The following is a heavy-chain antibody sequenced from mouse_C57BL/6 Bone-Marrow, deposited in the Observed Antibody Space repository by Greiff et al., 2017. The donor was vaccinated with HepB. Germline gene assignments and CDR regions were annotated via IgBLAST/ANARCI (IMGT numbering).Heavy chain of an antibody. D-gene: IGHD1-1*01. CDR2: IYPRSGNT. J-gene: IGHJ2*01. CDR1: GYTFTSYG. V-gene: IGHV1-81*01. Sequence: QVQLQQSGAELARPGASVKLSCKASGYTFTSYGISWVKQRTGQGLEWIGEIYPRSGNTYYNEKFKGKATLTADKSSSTAYMELRSLTSEDSAVYFCASYGSSPEHFDYWGQGTTLTVSS. CDR3: ASYGSSPEHFDY.